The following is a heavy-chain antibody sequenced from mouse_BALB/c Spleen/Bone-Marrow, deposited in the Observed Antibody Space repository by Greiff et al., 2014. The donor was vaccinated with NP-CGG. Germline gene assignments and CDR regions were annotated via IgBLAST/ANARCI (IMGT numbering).Heavy chain of an antibody. D-gene: IGHD1-1*01. Sequence: VQLQQSGAELVRPGASVKLSCKASGYTFTSYWINWVKQRPGHGLEWIGNIYPSDSYTNYNQKFKDKATLTVDKSSSTAYMQLSSPTSEDSAVYYCTRPGYFYGSGPYAMDYWGQGTSVTVSS. CDR1: GYTFTSYW. CDR3: TRPGYFYGSGPYAMDY. CDR2: IYPSDSYT. V-gene: IGHV1-69*02. J-gene: IGHJ4*01.